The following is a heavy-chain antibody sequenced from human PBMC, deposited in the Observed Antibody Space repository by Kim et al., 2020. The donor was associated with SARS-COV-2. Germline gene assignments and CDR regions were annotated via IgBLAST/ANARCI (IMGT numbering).Heavy chain of an antibody. Sequence: GGSLRLSCAASGFTFSSYAMHWVRQAPGKGLEWVAVISYDGSNKYYADSVKGRFTISRDNSKNTLYLQMNSLRAEDTAVYYCARGAGGYYSSSLKLRYGMDVWGQGTTVTVSS. D-gene: IGHD6-13*01. CDR3: ARGAGGYYSSSLKLRYGMDV. CDR2: ISYDGSNK. CDR1: GFTFSSYA. V-gene: IGHV3-30*04. J-gene: IGHJ6*02.